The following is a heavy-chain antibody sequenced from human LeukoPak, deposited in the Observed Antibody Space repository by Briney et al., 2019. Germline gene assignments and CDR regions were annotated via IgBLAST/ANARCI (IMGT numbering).Heavy chain of an antibody. V-gene: IGHV3-21*01. CDR2: ISGRSNYI. D-gene: IGHD5-18*01. J-gene: IGHJ5*02. Sequence: MSGGSLRLSCAASGFTFSTYNFNWVRQAPGKGLEWVASISGRSNYIHYADSVKGRFTISRDNANNSLYLQMNSLRAEDTAVYYCARLLWSDTAPFDPWGQGTLVTVSS. CDR1: GFTFSTYN. CDR3: ARLLWSDTAPFDP.